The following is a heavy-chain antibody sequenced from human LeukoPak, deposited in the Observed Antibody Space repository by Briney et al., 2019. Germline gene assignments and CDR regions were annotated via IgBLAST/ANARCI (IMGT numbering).Heavy chain of an antibody. D-gene: IGHD3-10*01. CDR3: AKDHGEGHYGYYYGMDV. CDR1: GFTFSSYS. V-gene: IGHV3-48*01. CDR2: ISSSSSTI. J-gene: IGHJ6*02. Sequence: GGSLRLSCAASGFTFSSYSMNWVRQAPGKGLEWVSYISSSSSTIYYADSVKGRFTISRDNSKNTLYLQMNSLRAEDTAVYYCAKDHGEGHYGYYYGMDVWGQGTTVTVSS.